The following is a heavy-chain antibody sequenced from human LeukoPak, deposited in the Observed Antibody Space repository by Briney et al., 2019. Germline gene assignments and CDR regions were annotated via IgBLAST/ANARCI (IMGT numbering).Heavy chain of an antibody. V-gene: IGHV3-30*03. J-gene: IGHJ6*01. Sequence: PGGSLRLSCAASGFTFSSYGMHWVRQAPGKGLEWVAVISYDGSNKYYADSVKGRFTISRDDSKTTVYLLMNSLRAEDTAVYYCAREVAPLYFHYGMDVWGEGTTVTVSS. CDR1: GFTFSSYG. CDR2: ISYDGSNK. D-gene: IGHD2-21*01. CDR3: AREVAPLYFHYGMDV.